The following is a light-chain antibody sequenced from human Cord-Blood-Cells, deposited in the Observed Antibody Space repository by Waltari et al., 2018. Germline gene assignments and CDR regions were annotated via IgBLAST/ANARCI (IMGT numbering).Light chain of an antibody. Sequence: DIQMTQSPSSLSASVGDRVTITCRASQSISSYLNWYQQKPGKAPKLLIYAASSLQSGVPSRFSGSGSGTDFTLTISSLQPEDSATYYCQQSYSTSVTFGQGTKVEIK. CDR1: QSISSY. CDR3: QQSYSTSVT. CDR2: AAS. J-gene: IGKJ1*01. V-gene: IGKV1-39*01.